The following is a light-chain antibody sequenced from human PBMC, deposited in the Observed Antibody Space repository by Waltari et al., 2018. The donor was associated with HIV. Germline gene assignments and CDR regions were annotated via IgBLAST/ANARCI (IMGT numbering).Light chain of an antibody. V-gene: IGLV1-44*01. CDR3: AVSDYSLKGPV. J-gene: IGLJ3*02. Sequence: SVLTQPPSASGTPGQRVATSCSVRNSDIGSNLVNWYQHLPGRAPKLLIYRNVQWPSGVLYRVSGAKCGTSASLAISGLQSEDEADYYCAVSDYSLKGPVFGGGTMLTVL. CDR1: NSDIGSNL. CDR2: RNV.